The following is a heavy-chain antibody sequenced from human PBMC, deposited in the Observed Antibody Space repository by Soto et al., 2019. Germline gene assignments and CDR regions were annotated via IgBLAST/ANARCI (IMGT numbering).Heavy chain of an antibody. J-gene: IGHJ5*02. D-gene: IGHD1-1*01. Sequence: QLQLQESGSGLVKPSQTLSLTCAVSGGSLSSGGYTWSWIRQPPGKGLEYIGYIYHSGSTYYDPSLKSRITMSVDRSKNQFSLKMNSVTAADTAVYYCARGADAQRGHWFDPWGQGPLVTVSS. CDR1: GGSLSSGGYT. CDR2: IYHSGST. CDR3: ARGADAQRGHWFDP. V-gene: IGHV4-30-2*01.